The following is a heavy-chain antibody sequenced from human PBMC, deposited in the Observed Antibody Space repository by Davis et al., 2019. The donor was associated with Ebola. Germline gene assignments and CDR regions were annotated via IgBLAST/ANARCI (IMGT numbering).Heavy chain of an antibody. CDR2: ISSSSSTI. D-gene: IGHD3-22*01. V-gene: IGHV3-48*04. J-gene: IGHJ4*02. Sequence: PGGSLRLSCAASGFTFSSYSMNWVRQAPGKGLEWVSYISSSSSTIYYADSVKGRFTISRDNAKNSLYLQMNSLRAEDTAVYYCAREITYYYDSSGYYYWGQGTLVTVSS. CDR1: GFTFSSYS. CDR3: AREITYYYDSSGYYY.